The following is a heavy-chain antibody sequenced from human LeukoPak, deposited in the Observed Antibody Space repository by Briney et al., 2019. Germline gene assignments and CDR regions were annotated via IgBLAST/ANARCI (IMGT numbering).Heavy chain of an antibody. Sequence: GASVKVSCKASGYTFTSYDINWVRQATGQGLEWMGWMNPNSGNTGYAQKFQGRVTVTRNTSISTAYMELSSLRSEDTAVYYCARASRGWDFWSGYYANYYYYMDVWGKGTTVTVSS. V-gene: IGHV1-8*01. D-gene: IGHD3-3*01. CDR3: ARASRGWDFWSGYYANYYYYMDV. CDR2: MNPNSGNT. CDR1: GYTFTSYD. J-gene: IGHJ6*03.